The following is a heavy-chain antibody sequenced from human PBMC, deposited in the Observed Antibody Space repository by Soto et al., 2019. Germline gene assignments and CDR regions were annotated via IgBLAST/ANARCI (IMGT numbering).Heavy chain of an antibody. CDR3: ASFRRAYYYGSGSLHYYYMDV. CDR1: GGSISSSSYY. CDR2: IYYSGST. J-gene: IGHJ6*03. V-gene: IGHV4-39*01. Sequence: SSETLSLTCTVSGGSISSSSYYWGWIRQPPGKGLEWIGSIYYSGSTYYNQSLKSRVTISVDTSENQFSMKLSSVTAAFTAVYYCASFRRAYYYGSGSLHYYYMDVWGKGTTVTVSS. D-gene: IGHD3-10*01.